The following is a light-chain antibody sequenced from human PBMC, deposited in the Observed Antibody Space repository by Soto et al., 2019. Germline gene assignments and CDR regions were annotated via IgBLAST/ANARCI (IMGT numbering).Light chain of an antibody. J-gene: IGKJ2*01. CDR2: GAS. CDR1: QSLSSY. Sequence: EIVLTQSPGTLSLSPGERATLSCRASQSLSSYLAGYQQKPGQAPRHLIHGASSRAPGIPDRFSGSGSGTDFTLTISRLEPEDFAVYYCRQYGSSPSYTFGQGTKLEIK. V-gene: IGKV3-20*01. CDR3: RQYGSSPSYT.